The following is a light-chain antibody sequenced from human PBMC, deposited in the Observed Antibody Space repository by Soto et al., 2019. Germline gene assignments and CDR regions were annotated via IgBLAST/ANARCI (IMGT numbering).Light chain of an antibody. J-gene: IGKJ4*01. Sequence: EIVLTQSPATLSLSPGERATLSCRASQGVSSYLAWYQQKPGKAPRLLIYDASNRDTGIPARFSGSGPGTDFTLTISSLEPEYFAVYYCQQRSNWLSPFGGGTKVEIK. CDR2: DAS. V-gene: IGKV3D-11*01. CDR3: QQRSNWLSP. CDR1: QGVSSY.